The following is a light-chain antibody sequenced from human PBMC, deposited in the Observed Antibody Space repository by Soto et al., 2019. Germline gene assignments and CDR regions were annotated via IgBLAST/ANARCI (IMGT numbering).Light chain of an antibody. V-gene: IGLV2-23*01. CDR2: EAT. CDR1: SSDVGSYNL. J-gene: IGLJ3*02. CDR3: CSYAGSSTWV. Sequence: QSALTQPASVSGSPGQSITISCTGTSSDVGSYNLVSWYQQYPGKAPRLMIYEATKRPSGISNRFSGSKSGNTASLTISGLQAEDEAEYFCCSYAGSSTWVFGEGTKVTVL.